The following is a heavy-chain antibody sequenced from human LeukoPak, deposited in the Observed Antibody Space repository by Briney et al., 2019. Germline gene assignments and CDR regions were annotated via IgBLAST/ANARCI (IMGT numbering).Heavy chain of an antibody. J-gene: IGHJ6*02. D-gene: IGHD6-25*01. CDR1: GYTFIGYY. CDR2: INPNSGGT. Sequence: ASVKVSCKASGYTFIGYYMHWVRQAPEQGLEWMGWINPNSGGTNYAQKFQGRVTMTRDTSISTAYMELSRLRSDDTAVYYCARDSWYSSGRYYGMDVWGQGTTVTVSS. CDR3: ARDSWYSSGRYYGMDV. V-gene: IGHV1-2*02.